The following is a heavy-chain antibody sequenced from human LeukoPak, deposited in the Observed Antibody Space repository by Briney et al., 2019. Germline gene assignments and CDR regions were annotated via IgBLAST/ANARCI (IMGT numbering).Heavy chain of an antibody. CDR3: ARGYSSSPGVGY. V-gene: IGHV3-21*01. CDR2: ISSSSSYI. D-gene: IGHD6-6*01. Sequence: GGPLRLSCAASGFTFSSYSMNWVRQAPGKGLEWVSSISSSSSYIYYADSVKGRFTISRDNAKNSLYLQMNSLRAEDTAVYYCARGYSSSPGVGYWGQGTLVTVSS. J-gene: IGHJ4*02. CDR1: GFTFSSYS.